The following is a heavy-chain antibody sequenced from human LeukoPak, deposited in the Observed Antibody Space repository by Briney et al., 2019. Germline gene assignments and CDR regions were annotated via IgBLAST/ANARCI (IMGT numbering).Heavy chain of an antibody. CDR1: GDSISSGGYS. J-gene: IGHJ5*02. CDR2: ISQSGNI. V-gene: IGHV4-30-2*01. CDR3: ARSPLAFYDSSGYPRVWFDP. D-gene: IGHD3-22*01. Sequence: PSGTLSLTCTVSGDSISSGGYSWSWIRQPPGKGLEWIGYIYHIGYISQSGNIYQNPSLKSRVTISLDTSGNQFSLKLSSVTAADTAVYYCARSPLAFYDSSGYPRVWFDPWGQGTLVTVSS.